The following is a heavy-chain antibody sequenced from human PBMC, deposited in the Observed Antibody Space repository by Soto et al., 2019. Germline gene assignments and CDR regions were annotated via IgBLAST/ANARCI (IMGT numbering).Heavy chain of an antibody. CDR2: IGTSGTPV. D-gene: IGHD6-19*01. CDR1: GFTFQTYN. Sequence: EVQLEESGGALVQPGGSLRLSCAASGFTFQTYNMNWVRQAPGKGLEWVSYIGTSGTPVYYADSVKGRFTISRDNAKNSLFLQMHSLRDEDTALYCCARDPSPDSSGWYYFDYWGQGTLVTVSS. V-gene: IGHV3-48*02. J-gene: IGHJ4*02. CDR3: ARDPSPDSSGWYYFDY.